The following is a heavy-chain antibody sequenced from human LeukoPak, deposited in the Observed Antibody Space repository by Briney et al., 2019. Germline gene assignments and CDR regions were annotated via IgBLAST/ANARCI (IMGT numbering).Heavy chain of an antibody. D-gene: IGHD3-10*01. CDR2: INHSGST. J-gene: IGHJ6*03. Sequence: SETLSLTCAVYGGSFSGYYWSWIRQPPGKGLEWIDEINHSGSTNYNPSLKSRVTISVDTSKNQFSLKLSSVTAADTAVYYCARGMYYYGSGSYYYYYYYMDVWGKGTTVTVSS. CDR3: ARGMYYYGSGSYYYYYYYMDV. CDR1: GGSFSGYY. V-gene: IGHV4-34*01.